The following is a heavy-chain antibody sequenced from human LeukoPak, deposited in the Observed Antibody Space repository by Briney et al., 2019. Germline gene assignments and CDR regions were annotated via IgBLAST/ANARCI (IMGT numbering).Heavy chain of an antibody. Sequence: SETLSLTCIVSGGSISNYYWSWIRQPPGKGLEWIGYIYYSGTSSHSGTTSYNPSLKSRVTISLDTSKNQFSLKVSSVTAADTAVYYCAKGLPSDYGAFDLWGQGTVVTVSS. CDR2: IYYSGTSSHSGTT. V-gene: IGHV4-59*01. D-gene: IGHD4-17*01. J-gene: IGHJ3*01. CDR1: GGSISNYY. CDR3: AKGLPSDYGAFDL.